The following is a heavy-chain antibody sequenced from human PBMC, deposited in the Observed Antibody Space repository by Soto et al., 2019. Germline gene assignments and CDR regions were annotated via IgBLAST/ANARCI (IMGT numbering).Heavy chain of an antibody. CDR3: ARDGMGYIVLVPAAFDY. CDR1: GFSFSSYG. CDR2: ISSSSSTI. J-gene: IGHJ4*02. Sequence: GGSLRLSCAASGFSFSSYGMNWVRQAPGKGLEWVSYISSSSSTIYYADSVKGRFTISRDNAKNSLYLQMNSLRDEDTAVYYCARDGMGYIVLVPAAFDYWGQGTLVTVSS. D-gene: IGHD2-2*01. V-gene: IGHV3-48*02.